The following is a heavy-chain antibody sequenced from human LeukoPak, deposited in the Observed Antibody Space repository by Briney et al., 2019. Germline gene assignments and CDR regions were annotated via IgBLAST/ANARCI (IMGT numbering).Heavy chain of an antibody. CDR2: IQQDGGQK. J-gene: IGHJ3*02. V-gene: IGHV3-7*04. CDR1: GFTFSNYW. CDR3: ARSGGSRGDAFDI. D-gene: IGHD2-15*01. Sequence: GGSLRLSCAASGFTFSNYWMIWVRQAPGKGLEWVANIQQDGGQKRYADSVRGRFTVSRDNAQTSLYLHMNSLRADDTAVYYCARSGGSRGDAFDIWGQGTMVTVSS.